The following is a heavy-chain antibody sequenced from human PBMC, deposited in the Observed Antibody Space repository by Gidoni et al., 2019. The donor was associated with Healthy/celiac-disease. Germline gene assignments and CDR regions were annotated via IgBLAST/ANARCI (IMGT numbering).Heavy chain of an antibody. J-gene: IGHJ4*02. Sequence: QVQLVQSGAEVKKPGASVKVSCQASGYTFTGYYMHWVRQAPGQGLEWMGWINPNSGGTNYAQKFQGRVTMTRDTSISTAYMELSRLRSDDTAVYYCARAFRHRAYCGGDCYSQGYWGQGTLVTVSS. CDR1: GYTFTGYY. V-gene: IGHV1-2*02. CDR3: ARAFRHRAYCGGDCYSQGY. D-gene: IGHD2-21*02. CDR2: INPNSGGT.